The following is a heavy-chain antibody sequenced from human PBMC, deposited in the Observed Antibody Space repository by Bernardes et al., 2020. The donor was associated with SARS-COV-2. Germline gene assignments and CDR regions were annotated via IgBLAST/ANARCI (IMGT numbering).Heavy chain of an antibody. V-gene: IGHV3-23*01. Sequence: VGSLHTSCAASGFTFRSSALSWVRQAPGTGLAWVSVISGSGDTPYYADSVKGRFTISRDNSKNTLYLQMSSLRAEDTAVYYCAKGDRVVTGASPDYWGQGTLVTVSS. CDR1: GFTFRSSA. J-gene: IGHJ4*02. CDR2: ISGSGDTP. CDR3: AKGDRVVTGASPDY. D-gene: IGHD2-2*01.